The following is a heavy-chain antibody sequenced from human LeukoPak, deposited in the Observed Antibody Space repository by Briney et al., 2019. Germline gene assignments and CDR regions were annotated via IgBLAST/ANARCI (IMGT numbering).Heavy chain of an antibody. CDR3: ARVREDKAVTTRCFDY. Sequence: GGSLRLSCAASGFTFSNYWMSWVRQAPGKGLEWVANIKQDGSAKFHVDSVKGRFTISRDNAKNSLYLQMNSLRAEDTAVYYCARVREDKAVTTRCFDYWGQGALVTVSS. CDR1: GFTFSNYW. CDR2: IKQDGSAK. D-gene: IGHD1-1*01. V-gene: IGHV3-7*01. J-gene: IGHJ4*02.